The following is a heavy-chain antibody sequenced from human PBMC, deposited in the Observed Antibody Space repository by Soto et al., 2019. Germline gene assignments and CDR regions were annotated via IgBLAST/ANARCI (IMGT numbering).Heavy chain of an antibody. D-gene: IGHD1-7*01. CDR3: ARAKPGGNNWKYGDY. J-gene: IGHJ4*02. CDR1: VYSISSGYY. CDR2: MYHSGNT. V-gene: IGHV4-38-2*01. Sequence: SETLSLTCAVSVYSISSGYYWGRIRQPPGKGLDRIGSMYHSGNTSYNPSLKRRVTMSVETSKNDLSLKLSSVPAADTAVYYCARAKPGGNNWKYGDYWGQGTVVTVSS.